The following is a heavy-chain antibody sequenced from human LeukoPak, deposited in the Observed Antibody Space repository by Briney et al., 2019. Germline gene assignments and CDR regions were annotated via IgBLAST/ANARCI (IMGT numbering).Heavy chain of an antibody. V-gene: IGHV4-4*07. D-gene: IGHD6-6*01. CDR2: IYTSGST. Sequence: SETLSLTCTVSGGSISSYYWSWIRQPPGKGLEWIGRIYTSGSTNYNPSLKSRVTMSVDTSKNQFSLKLSSVTAADTAVYYCARDGVAARPSYMDVWGKGTTVTVSS. CDR1: GGSISSYY. J-gene: IGHJ6*03. CDR3: ARDGVAARPSYMDV.